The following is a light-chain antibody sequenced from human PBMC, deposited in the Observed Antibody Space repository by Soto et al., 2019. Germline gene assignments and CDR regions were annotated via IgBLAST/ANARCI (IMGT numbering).Light chain of an antibody. CDR2: GAS. Sequence: IVLTQSPATLSLSPGEGATLSCRASQSLINFVAWYQHKPGQPPRLLIYGASKRATGIPTRFSGSGSGTDFTLTISSLQPEDFAVYYCQQYGTSLWTFGQGTKVDIK. CDR1: QSLINF. CDR3: QQYGTSLWT. V-gene: IGKV3-11*01. J-gene: IGKJ1*01.